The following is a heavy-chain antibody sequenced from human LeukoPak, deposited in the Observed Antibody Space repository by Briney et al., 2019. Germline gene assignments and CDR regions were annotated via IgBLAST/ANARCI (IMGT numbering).Heavy chain of an antibody. V-gene: IGHV1-69*05. D-gene: IGHD6-13*01. CDR1: GGTFSSYA. CDR3: ARAKVSAAGSDEKYNWFDP. Sequence: SVKVSCKASGGTFSSYAISWVRQAPGQGLEWMGGIIPIFGTANYAQKFQGRVTITTDESTSTAYMELSSLRSEDTAVYYCARAKVSAAGSDEKYNWFDPWGQGTPVTVSS. J-gene: IGHJ5*02. CDR2: IIPIFGTA.